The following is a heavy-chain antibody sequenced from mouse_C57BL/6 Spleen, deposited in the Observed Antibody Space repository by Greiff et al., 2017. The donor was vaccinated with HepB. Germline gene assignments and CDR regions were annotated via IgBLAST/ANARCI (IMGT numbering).Heavy chain of an antibody. D-gene: IGHD1-1*01. V-gene: IGHV1-64*01. J-gene: IGHJ1*03. CDR1: GYTFTSYW. Sequence: VQLQQSGAELVKPGASVKLSCKASGYTFTSYWMHWVKQRPGQGLEWIGMIHPNSGSTNYNEKFKSKATLTVDKSSSTAYMQLSSLTSEDSAVYYGARGYYGSSNFDVWGTGTTVTVSS. CDR3: ARGYYGSSNFDV. CDR2: IHPNSGST.